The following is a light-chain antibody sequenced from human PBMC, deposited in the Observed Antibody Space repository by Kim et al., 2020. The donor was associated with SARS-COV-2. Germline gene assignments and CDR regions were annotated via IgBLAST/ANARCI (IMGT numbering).Light chain of an antibody. CDR3: QQYGSSPYT. Sequence: LSPREKATLASRSRSRVVSNYLAWCQQKPGQAPRLLIYVASSRATGIPDRFSGSGSGTDFTLTISRLEPEDFAVYYCQQYGSSPYTFGQGTKLEI. CDR2: VAS. CDR1: SRVVSNY. V-gene: IGKV3-20*01. J-gene: IGKJ2*01.